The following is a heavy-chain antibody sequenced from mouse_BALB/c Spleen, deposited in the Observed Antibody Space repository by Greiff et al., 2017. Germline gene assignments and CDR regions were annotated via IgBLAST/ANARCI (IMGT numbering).Heavy chain of an antibody. Sequence: EVHLVESGGGLVQPGGSLKLSCAASGFTFSSYTMSWVRQTPEKRLEWVAYISNGGGSTYYPDTVKGRFTISRDNAKNTLYLQMSSLKSEDTAMYYCAQLHWYFDVWGAGTTVTVSS. CDR1: GFTFSSYT. CDR2: ISNGGGST. CDR3: AQLHWYFDV. V-gene: IGHV5-12-2*01. D-gene: IGHD4-1*02. J-gene: IGHJ1*01.